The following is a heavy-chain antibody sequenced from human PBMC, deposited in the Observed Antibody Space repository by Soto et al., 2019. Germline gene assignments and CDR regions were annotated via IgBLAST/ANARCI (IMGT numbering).Heavy chain of an antibody. CDR1: GGSFSGYY. CDR3: ARATKEDIVVVVAATRGVWFDP. D-gene: IGHD2-15*01. V-gene: IGHV4-34*01. Sequence: KPSETLSLTCAVYGGSFSGYYWSWIRQPPGKGLEWIGEINHSGSTNYNPSLKSRVTISVDTSKNQFSLKLSSVTAADTAVYYCARATKEDIVVVVAATRGVWFDPWGQGTLVTVSS. CDR2: INHSGST. J-gene: IGHJ5*02.